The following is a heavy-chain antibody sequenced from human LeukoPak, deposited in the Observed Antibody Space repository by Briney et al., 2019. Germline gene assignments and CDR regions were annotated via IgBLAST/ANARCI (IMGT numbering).Heavy chain of an antibody. CDR2: IYYSGST. V-gene: IGHV4-59*01. CDR1: GGSISSYY. CDR3: ARSIAAAGTRWFDP. J-gene: IGHJ5*02. Sequence: SETLSLTCTVSGGSISSYYWSWIRQPPGKGLEWIGYIYYSGSTNYNPSLKSRVTISVDTSKNQFSLKLSSVTAADMAVYYCARSIAAAGTRWFDPWGQGTLVTVSS. D-gene: IGHD6-13*01.